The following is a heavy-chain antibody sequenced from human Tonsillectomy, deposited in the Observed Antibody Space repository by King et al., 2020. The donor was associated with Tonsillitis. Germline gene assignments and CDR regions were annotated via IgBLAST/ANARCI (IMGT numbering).Heavy chain of an antibody. D-gene: IGHD2-21*02. CDR3: ESVGANCGGGDCLLDWLHP. CDR1: GGSVSSSY. V-gene: IGHV4-59*02. Sequence: QLQESGPGLVKPSETLSLTCTVSGGSVSSSYWSWIRQPPGKELEWIGFIHYSGRINYNPSLKTRVTMSVDTSKNQFSLKLSSVTAADTAVYYCESVGANCGGGDCLLDWLHPWGQGTLVTVSS. J-gene: IGHJ5*02. CDR2: IHYSGRI.